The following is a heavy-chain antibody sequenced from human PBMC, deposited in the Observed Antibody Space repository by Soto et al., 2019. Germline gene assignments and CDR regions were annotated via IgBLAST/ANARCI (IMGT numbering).Heavy chain of an antibody. CDR2: IYHSGST. Sequence: QVQLQESGPGLVKPSGTLSLTCAVSGGSISSSNWWSWVRQPPGKGLEWIGEIYHSGSTNYNPSLKNRVTISVDKSKNQFSLKLSSVTAADTAVYYCARNTDYYDSSGYVNWYFDLWGRGTLVTVSS. CDR1: GGSISSSNW. V-gene: IGHV4-4*02. CDR3: ARNTDYYDSSGYVNWYFDL. J-gene: IGHJ2*01. D-gene: IGHD3-22*01.